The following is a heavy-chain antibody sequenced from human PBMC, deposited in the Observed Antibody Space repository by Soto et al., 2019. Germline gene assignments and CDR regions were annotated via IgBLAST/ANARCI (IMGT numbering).Heavy chain of an antibody. CDR2: IIAVLGIT. D-gene: IGHD4-17*01. Sequence: QVHLVQSGAEVRKPGASVKVSCTASGVTSSTYTISWVRQAPGQGLEWMGRIIAVLGITNYAKSFQGRVTITSDKSTNTAYMELSSLRSEDTAVYYCAGGEGTVTSDYWGQGTLVTVSS. CDR3: AGGEGTVTSDY. V-gene: IGHV1-69*02. J-gene: IGHJ4*02. CDR1: GVTSSTYT.